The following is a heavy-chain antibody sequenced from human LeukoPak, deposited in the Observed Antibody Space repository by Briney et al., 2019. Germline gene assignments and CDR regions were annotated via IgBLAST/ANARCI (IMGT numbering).Heavy chain of an antibody. V-gene: IGHV3-11*01. CDR1: GLTFSDYY. CDR2: ISSSGSTI. CDR3: ARGGDLGYCIRTSCYSPDY. J-gene: IGHJ4*02. D-gene: IGHD2-2*01. Sequence: PGGSLRFSCAASGLTFSDYYMSWIRKAPGKGLEWVSYISSSGSTIYYTDSVKGRFTISRDNAKKSLYLQMNSLRAEDTAVYYCARGGDLGYCIRTSCYSPDYWGQGTLVTVSS.